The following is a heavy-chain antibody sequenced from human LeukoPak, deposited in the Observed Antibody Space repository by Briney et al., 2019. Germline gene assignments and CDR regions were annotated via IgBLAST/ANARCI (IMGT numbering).Heavy chain of an antibody. CDR2: INHRGST. CDR1: GGSFSGYY. Sequence: PSETLSLTCAVYGGSFSGYYWSWIRQPPGKGLEWIGEINHRGSTNYNPSLKSRVTISVDTSKNQFSLKLSSVTAADTAVYYCARGRGVLRFLGGPYNWFDPWGQGTLVTVSS. CDR3: ARGRGVLRFLGGPYNWFDP. D-gene: IGHD3-3*01. J-gene: IGHJ5*02. V-gene: IGHV4-34*01.